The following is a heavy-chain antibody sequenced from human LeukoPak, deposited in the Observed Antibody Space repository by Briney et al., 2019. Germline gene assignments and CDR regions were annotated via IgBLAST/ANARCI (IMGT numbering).Heavy chain of an antibody. J-gene: IGHJ4*02. CDR3: ISGFCSSASCYA. CDR2: IRRKTDGGTA. Sequence: GGSLRLSCEASGFTFTNARVSWGRPGPGEGPEWVGRIRRKTDGGTADYAAPVMGRLTISRDDSNNTLYLQMNSLKTEDTAVYYCISGFCSSASCYAWGRGTLVIVSS. D-gene: IGHD2-2*01. V-gene: IGHV3-15*01. CDR1: GFTFTNAR.